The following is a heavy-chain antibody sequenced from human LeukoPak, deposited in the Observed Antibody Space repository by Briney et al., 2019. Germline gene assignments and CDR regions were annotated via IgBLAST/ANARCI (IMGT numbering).Heavy chain of an antibody. V-gene: IGHV3-53*01. CDR3: ARDGCSGGSCYGIDY. D-gene: IGHD2-15*01. CDR2: IDSGGST. Sequence: QPGGSLRLSCAASGFIVSSNFMGWVRQAPGKGLEWVSVIDSGGSTYHADSVKGRFTISRDNSENTLYLQMKSLRAEDTAVYYCARDGCSGGSCYGIDYWGQGTLVTVSS. J-gene: IGHJ4*02. CDR1: GFIVSSNF.